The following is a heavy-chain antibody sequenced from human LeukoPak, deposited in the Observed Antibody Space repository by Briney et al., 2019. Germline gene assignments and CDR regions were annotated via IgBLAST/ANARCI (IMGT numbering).Heavy chain of an antibody. J-gene: IGHJ4*02. V-gene: IGHV3-30*03. D-gene: IGHD3-22*01. Sequence: PGGSLRLSCAASGFTFSSYGMHWVRQAPGKGLEWVAVISYDGSNKYYADSVKGRFTISRDNSKNTLYLQMNSLRAEDTAVYYCAREQIPNGERHYYDSSGSGRSYYFDYWGQGTLVTVSS. CDR3: AREQIPNGERHYYDSSGSGRSYYFDY. CDR1: GFTFSSYG. CDR2: ISYDGSNK.